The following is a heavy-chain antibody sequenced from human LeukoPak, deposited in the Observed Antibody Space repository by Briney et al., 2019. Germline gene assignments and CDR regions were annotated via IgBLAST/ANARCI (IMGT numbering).Heavy chain of an antibody. CDR3: AREDCSGGSCYSGDY. CDR1: GYTFTSYG. V-gene: IGHV1-18*01. J-gene: IGHJ4*02. D-gene: IGHD2-15*01. CDR2: ISAYNGNT. Sequence: GASVKVSCKASGYTFTSYGISWVRQAPGQGLEWMGWISAYNGNTNYAQKLQGRVTMTTDTSTSTAYMELSRLRSDDTAVYYCAREDCSGGSCYSGDYWGQGTLVTVSS.